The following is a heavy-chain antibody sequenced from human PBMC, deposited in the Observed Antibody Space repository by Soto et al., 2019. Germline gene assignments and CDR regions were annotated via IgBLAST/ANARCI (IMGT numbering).Heavy chain of an antibody. CDR2: IYYSGST. J-gene: IGHJ4*02. Sequence: SETLSLTCTVSGGSISSSSYYWGWIRQPPGKGLEWIGSIYYSGSTYYNPSLKSRVTISGDTSKNQFSLKLSSVTAADTAVYYCARHDSRIAVAGSTFDYWGQGTLVTVSS. D-gene: IGHD6-19*01. CDR3: ARHDSRIAVAGSTFDY. V-gene: IGHV4-39*01. CDR1: GGSISSSSYY.